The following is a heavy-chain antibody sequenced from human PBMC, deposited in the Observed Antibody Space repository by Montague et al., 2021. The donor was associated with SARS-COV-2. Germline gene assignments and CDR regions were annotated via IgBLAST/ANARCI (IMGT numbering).Heavy chain of an antibody. CDR1: GFSLSTSGVC. CDR3: AQTGRGFWGGAFDY. D-gene: IGHD3-3*01. V-gene: IGHV2-70*01. CDR2: IDWDDDK. Sequence: PALVKPTQTLTLTCTFSGFSLSTSGVCVSWIRQPPGKALEWLALIDWDDDKCYSPSLKTRLTISKDTSKNQVVLTMTNMDPVDTATYYCAQTGRGFWGGAFDYWGQGTLVTVSS. J-gene: IGHJ4*02.